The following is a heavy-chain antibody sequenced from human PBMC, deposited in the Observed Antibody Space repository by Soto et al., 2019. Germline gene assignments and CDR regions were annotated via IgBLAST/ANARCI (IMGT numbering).Heavy chain of an antibody. D-gene: IGHD3-3*01. Sequence: SETLSLTCTVSGGSISSSSYYWGWIRQPPGKGLEWIGSIYYSGSTYYNPSLKSRVTISVDTSKNQFSLKLSSVTAADTAVYYCARQVERITIFGGGRHRYYYMDVWGKGTTVTVSS. V-gene: IGHV4-39*01. CDR3: ARQVERITIFGGGRHRYYYMDV. J-gene: IGHJ6*03. CDR2: IYYSGST. CDR1: GGSISSSSYY.